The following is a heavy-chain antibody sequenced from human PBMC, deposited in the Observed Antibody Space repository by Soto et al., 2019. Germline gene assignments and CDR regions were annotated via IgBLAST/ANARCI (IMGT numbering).Heavy chain of an antibody. CDR3: ARKGPEDWPLDY. V-gene: IGHV2-5*02. CDR1: GFSLSTSGVG. J-gene: IGHJ4*02. CDR2: IYWADAN. Sequence: QITLKESGPTLVKPTQTLTLTCTFSGFSLSTSGVGVGWIRQPPGKALEWLAVIYWADANEYSPSLKNRLTLSKDSSKNPVVLTMTNMGLMDTGTSYPARKGPEDWPLDYWGQGTLVTVSS. D-gene: IGHD3-9*01.